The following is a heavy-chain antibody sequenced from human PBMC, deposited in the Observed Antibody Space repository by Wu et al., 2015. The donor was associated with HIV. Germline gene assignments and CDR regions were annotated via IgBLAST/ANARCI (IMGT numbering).Heavy chain of an antibody. V-gene: IGHV1-69*13. Sequence: QVQLVQSGAEVKKPGASVKVSCKASGYTFNNYAINWVRQAPGEGLEWMGRITPLFGRPNYAQRFQGRVTITADESTSTAYMELRSLRSDDTAVYYCARDEYIAAAGTEWGQG. CDR1: GYTFNNYA. CDR3: ARDEYIAAAGTE. J-gene: IGHJ1*01. D-gene: IGHD6-13*01. CDR2: ITPLFGRP.